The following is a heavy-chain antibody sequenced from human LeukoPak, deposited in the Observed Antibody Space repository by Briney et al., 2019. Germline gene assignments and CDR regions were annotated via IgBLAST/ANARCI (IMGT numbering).Heavy chain of an antibody. CDR2: ISSSSYYI. J-gene: IGHJ4*02. Sequence: GGSLRPSCAASGFSFITVTMNWVRQAPGKGLEWVSSISSSSYYIYYADSVRGRFTISRDNAKNSLYLQMNSLSAEDTAVYYCARDPSSSSAFDYWGQGTLVTVSS. CDR1: GFSFITVT. D-gene: IGHD6-6*01. CDR3: ARDPSSSSAFDY. V-gene: IGHV3-21*01.